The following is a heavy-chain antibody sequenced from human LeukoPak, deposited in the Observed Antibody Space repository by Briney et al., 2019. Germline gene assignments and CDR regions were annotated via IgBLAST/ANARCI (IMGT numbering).Heavy chain of an antibody. Sequence: GSLRLSCAASGFTFSSYSMDWVRQAPGKGLEWVSYISAISSSSTYYADSVKGRFTISRDNAKNSLYLQMNSLRAEDTAVYYCARDRGPYSSSWDYWGQGTLVTVSS. CDR3: ARDRGPYSSSWDY. V-gene: IGHV3-48*04. J-gene: IGHJ4*02. D-gene: IGHD6-13*01. CDR2: ISAISSSST. CDR1: GFTFSSYS.